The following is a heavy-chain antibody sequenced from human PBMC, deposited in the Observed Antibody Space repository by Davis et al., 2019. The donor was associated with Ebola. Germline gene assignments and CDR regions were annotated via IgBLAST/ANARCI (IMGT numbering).Heavy chain of an antibody. CDR2: IKQDGSEK. V-gene: IGHV3-7*03. D-gene: IGHD3-3*01. Sequence: GESLKISCAASGFTFSSYAMHWVRQAPGKGLEWVANIKQDGSEKYYVDSVKGRFTVSRDNSKKTMYLQMNSLRAEDTAVYYCARSGLSFGVVKYHYGMDVWGKGTTVTVSS. CDR3: ARSGLSFGVVKYHYGMDV. J-gene: IGHJ6*04. CDR1: GFTFSSYA.